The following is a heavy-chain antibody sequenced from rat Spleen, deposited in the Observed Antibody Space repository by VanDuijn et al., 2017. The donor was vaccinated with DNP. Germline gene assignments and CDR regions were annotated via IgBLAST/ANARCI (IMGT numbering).Heavy chain of an antibody. CDR2: IKPKSINYVT. V-gene: IGHV6-6*01. Sequence: EVQVLESGGGLVQPGNSLKLYCATSGFTFSTAWMYWYRQFPDKRQEWVARIKPKSINYVTDYTESVKGRFTISRDDSKSSIYLQMNNLKEEDTAIYFCATPSYWGQGVMVTVSS. D-gene: IGHD3-5*01. CDR3: ATPSY. J-gene: IGHJ2*01. CDR1: GFTFSTAW.